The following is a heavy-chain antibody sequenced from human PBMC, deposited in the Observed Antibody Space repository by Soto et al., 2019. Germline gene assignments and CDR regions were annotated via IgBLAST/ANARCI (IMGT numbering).Heavy chain of an antibody. CDR3: ARAPYYYDSTGYWAY. CDR1: GLTFSRYS. D-gene: IGHD3-22*01. V-gene: IGHV3-21*01. Sequence: PGEYLRLSFAAYGLTFSRYSMNWVRQAPGKGLEWVSSISSSSSYIYYADSVKGRSTISRDNAKNSLYLQMNSLRAEDTAVYYCARAPYYYDSTGYWAYWGQAT. J-gene: IGHJ4*02. CDR2: ISSSSSYI.